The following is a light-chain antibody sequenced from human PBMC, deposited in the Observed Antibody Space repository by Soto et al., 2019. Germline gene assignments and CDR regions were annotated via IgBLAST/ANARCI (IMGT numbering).Light chain of an antibody. J-gene: IGKJ1*01. CDR1: QSVSSN. CDR2: GAS. Sequence: DIVMTQSPATLSVPPGERATLSCRASQSVSSNLAWYQQKPGQAPRLIIYGASTRATGIPARFSGSGSGTDFTLTISSLQSEDFAVYYCQQYNNWWTFGQGTKVDIK. CDR3: QQYNNWWT. V-gene: IGKV3-15*01.